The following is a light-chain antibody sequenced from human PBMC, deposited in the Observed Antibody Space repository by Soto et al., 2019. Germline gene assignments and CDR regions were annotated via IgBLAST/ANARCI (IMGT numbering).Light chain of an antibody. CDR1: QSVSGY. CDR3: QQRSNWPWT. J-gene: IGKJ1*01. CDR2: DAS. V-gene: IGKV3-11*01. Sequence: EIVLTQSPATLSLSPGERATLSCRASQSVSGYLTWYQQKPGQAPRLVIYDASNRATGIPARFSGSGSGTDFPLTISSLEPEDFAVYYCQQRSNWPWTFGQGTKVEIK.